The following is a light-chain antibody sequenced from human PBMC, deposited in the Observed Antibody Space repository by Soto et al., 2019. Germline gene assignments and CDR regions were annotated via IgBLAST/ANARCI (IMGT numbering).Light chain of an antibody. J-gene: IGKJ4*01. CDR3: QQRSNWPPLT. V-gene: IGKV3-11*01. CDR2: DAS. CDR1: QSVSSA. Sequence: EIVLTQSPGTLSLSPGERATLSCRASQSVSSALVWYQQKPGQPPRLLMYDASNRATGIPVRFSGSGSGTDFTLTISRLEPEDFAVYYCQQRSNWPPLTFGGGTKVEIK.